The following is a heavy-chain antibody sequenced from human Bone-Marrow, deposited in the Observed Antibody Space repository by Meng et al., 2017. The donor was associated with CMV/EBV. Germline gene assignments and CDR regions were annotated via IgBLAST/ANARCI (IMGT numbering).Heavy chain of an antibody. CDR1: GFTFSSYE. CDR3: ARGRGVLLWFGELPNDY. Sequence: GESLKISWAASGFTFSSYEMNWVRQAPGKGLEWVSYISSSGSTIYYADSVKGRFTISRDNAKNSLYLQMNSLRAEDTAVYYCARGRGVLLWFGELPNDYWGQGTLVTVSS. CDR2: ISSSGSTI. J-gene: IGHJ4*02. D-gene: IGHD3-10*01. V-gene: IGHV3-48*03.